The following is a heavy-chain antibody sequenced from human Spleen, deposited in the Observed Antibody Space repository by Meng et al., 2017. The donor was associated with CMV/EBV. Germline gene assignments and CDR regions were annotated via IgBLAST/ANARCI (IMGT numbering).Heavy chain of an antibody. CDR3: ARDKFIDIVIVPAVSDGFDI. Sequence: GESLKISCAASGFTFSSYAMSWVRQAPGKGLEWVSAISGSGGSTYYADSVRGRFTISRDNAKNSLYLQLNSLRAEDTAVYYCARDKFIDIVIVPAVSDGFDIWGQGTLVTVSS. D-gene: IGHD2-2*01. J-gene: IGHJ3*02. CDR1: GFTFSSYA. CDR2: ISGSGGST. V-gene: IGHV3-23*01.